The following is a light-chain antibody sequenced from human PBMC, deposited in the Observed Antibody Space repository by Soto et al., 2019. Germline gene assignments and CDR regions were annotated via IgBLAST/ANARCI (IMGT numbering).Light chain of an antibody. V-gene: IGKV3-20*01. CDR2: GAS. CDR3: QQYGSSPWT. J-gene: IGKJ1*01. CDR1: QSVSSSY. Sequence: EIVLTQFPGTLSLSPGERATLSCRASQSVSSSYLAWYQQKPGQAPRPLIYGASSRAIGIPDRFSGSGSGTDFTLPISRLEPGDFAVYYCQQYGSSPWTFGQGTKV.